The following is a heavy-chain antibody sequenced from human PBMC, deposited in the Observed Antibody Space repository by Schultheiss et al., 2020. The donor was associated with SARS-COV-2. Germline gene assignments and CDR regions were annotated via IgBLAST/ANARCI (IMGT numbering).Heavy chain of an antibody. CDR1: GFTFSSYW. CDR3: AIIATTVTTDY. Sequence: GESLKISCAASGFTFSSYWMHWVRQAPGKGLVWVSAISGSGGSTYYADSVKGRFTISRDNSKNTLYLQMNSLRAEDTAVYYCAIIATTVTTDYWGQGTLVTVSS. J-gene: IGHJ4*02. CDR2: ISGSGGST. V-gene: IGHV3-23*01. D-gene: IGHD4-11*01.